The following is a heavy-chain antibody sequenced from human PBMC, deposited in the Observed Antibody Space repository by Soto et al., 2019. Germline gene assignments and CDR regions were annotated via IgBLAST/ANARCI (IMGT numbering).Heavy chain of an antibody. Sequence: GASVKVSCKTSGYTFNDYFLHWVRQAPGQGLEWMGSINPNSGDTDYAQRFQGRVTLTRDISIRTVYMELSRLRSDDTAVYYCARRRLSTGTDYFDYWGQGTLVTVSS. CDR3: ARRRLSTGTDYFDY. CDR1: GYTFNDYF. CDR2: INPNSGDT. J-gene: IGHJ4*02. V-gene: IGHV1-2*02. D-gene: IGHD1-1*01.